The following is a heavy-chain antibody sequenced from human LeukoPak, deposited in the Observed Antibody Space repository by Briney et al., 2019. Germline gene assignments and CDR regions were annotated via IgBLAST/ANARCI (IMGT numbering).Heavy chain of an antibody. CDR2: ISYDGSNK. CDR1: GFTFSSYG. V-gene: IGHV3-30*18. J-gene: IGHJ4*02. CDR3: AKEPSPLRYFDWLHPPPHFDY. D-gene: IGHD3-9*01. Sequence: GRSLRLSCAASGFTFSSYGMHWVRQAPGKGLEWVAVISYDGSNKYYADSVKGRFTISRDNSKNTLYLQMNSLRAEDTAVYYCAKEPSPLRYFDWLHPPPHFDYWGQGTLVTVSS.